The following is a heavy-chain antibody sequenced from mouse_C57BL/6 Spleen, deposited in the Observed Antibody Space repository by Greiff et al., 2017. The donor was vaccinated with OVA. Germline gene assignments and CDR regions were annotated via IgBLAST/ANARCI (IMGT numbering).Heavy chain of an antibody. J-gene: IGHJ1*03. V-gene: IGHV1-58*01. Sequence: VHVKQSGAELVRPGSSVKMSCKTSGYTFTSYGINWVKQRPGQGLEWIGYIYIGNGYTEYNEKFKGKATLTSDTSSSTAYMQLSSLTSEDSAIYFCARGSDYYGSNWYFDVWGTGTTVTVSS. CDR2: IYIGNGYT. CDR3: ARGSDYYGSNWYFDV. CDR1: GYTFTSYG. D-gene: IGHD1-1*01.